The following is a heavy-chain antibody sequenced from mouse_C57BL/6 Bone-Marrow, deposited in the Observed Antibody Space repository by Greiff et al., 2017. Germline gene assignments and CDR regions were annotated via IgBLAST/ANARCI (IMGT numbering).Heavy chain of an antibody. Sequence: EVMLVESGGDLVKPGGSLKLSCAASGFTFSSYGMSWVRQTPDKRLEWVATISSGGSYNYYPDSVKGRFTISRDNAKNTLYLQMSSLKSGDTAIFYWSKLAAWFSYWGQGTLVTVSA. CDR3: SKLAAWFSY. V-gene: IGHV5-6*02. CDR2: ISSGGSYN. J-gene: IGHJ3*01. CDR1: GFTFSSYG.